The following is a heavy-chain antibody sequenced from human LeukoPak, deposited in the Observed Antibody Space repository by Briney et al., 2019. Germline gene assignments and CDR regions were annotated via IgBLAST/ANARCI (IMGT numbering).Heavy chain of an antibody. CDR2: IYYSGST. D-gene: IGHD5-18*01. CDR3: ARAQYSYGTQLFDY. Sequence: SETLSLTCTVSGGSISSSSYYWGWIRQPPGKGLEWIGYIYYSGSTNYNPSLKSRVTISVDTSKNQFSLKLSSVTAADTAVYYCARAQYSYGTQLFDYWGQGTLVTVSS. CDR1: GGSISSSSYY. J-gene: IGHJ4*02. V-gene: IGHV4-61*05.